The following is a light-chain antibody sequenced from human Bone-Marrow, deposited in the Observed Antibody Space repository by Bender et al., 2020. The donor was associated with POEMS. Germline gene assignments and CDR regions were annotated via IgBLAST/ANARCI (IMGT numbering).Light chain of an antibody. CDR1: SSDVGSYGL. J-gene: IGLJ1*01. CDR3: CSFAGVGV. Sequence: QSALTQPASVSGSPGQSITVSCTGASSDVGSYGLVSWYQQHPGKAPKLVIYDGSERPSGVSNRFSGSKSDNRASLTISGLQTEDEGDYYCCSFAGVGVFGTGTKVTVL. CDR2: DGS. V-gene: IGLV2-23*01.